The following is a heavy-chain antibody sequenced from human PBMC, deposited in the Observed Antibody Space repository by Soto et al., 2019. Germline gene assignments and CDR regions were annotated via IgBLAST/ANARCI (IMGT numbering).Heavy chain of an antibody. Sequence: SHTLSLTCAISGYSVSSNSAALNWTRQSPSRGLEWLGRTYYRSKWYNDYAVSVKSRITINPDTSKNQFSLQLNSVTPEDTAVYYCARDSIEVITGIAFDIWGQGTMVTVSS. CDR3: ARDSIEVITGIAFDI. D-gene: IGHD3-22*01. CDR2: TYYRSKWYN. J-gene: IGHJ3*02. CDR1: GYSVSSNSAA. V-gene: IGHV6-1*01.